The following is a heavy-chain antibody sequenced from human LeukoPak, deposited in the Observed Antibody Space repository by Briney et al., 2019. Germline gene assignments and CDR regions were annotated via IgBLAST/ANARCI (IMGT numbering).Heavy chain of an antibody. CDR3: ARRSGSYLAY. CDR1: GGSFSGYY. V-gene: IGHV4-59*08. D-gene: IGHD1-26*01. Sequence: SETLSLTCAVYGGSFSGYYWSWIRQPPGKGLEWIGYIYYSGSTNYNPSLKSRVTISIDTSKNQFSLKLSSVTAADTAVYYCARRSGSYLAYWGQGTLVTVSS. J-gene: IGHJ4*02. CDR2: IYYSGST.